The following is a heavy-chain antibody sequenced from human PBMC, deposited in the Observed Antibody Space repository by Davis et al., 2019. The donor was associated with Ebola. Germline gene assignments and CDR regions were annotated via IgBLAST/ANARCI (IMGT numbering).Heavy chain of an antibody. D-gene: IGHD4-23*01. CDR2: IYYSGST. J-gene: IGHJ4*02. Sequence: PSDTLSPTCTPPGGSFSSSEYYWSWIRQPPGKGLEWIGYIYYSGSTYYNPSLKSRVTISVDTSKNQFSLKLSSVTAADTAVYYCARGGDTVVTRTFDYWGQGTLVTVSS. CDR1: GGSFSSSEYY. CDR3: ARGGDTVVTRTFDY. V-gene: IGHV4-30-4*02.